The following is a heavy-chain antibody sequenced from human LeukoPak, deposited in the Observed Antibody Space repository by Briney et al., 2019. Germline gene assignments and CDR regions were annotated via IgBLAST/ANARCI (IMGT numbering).Heavy chain of an antibody. CDR3: TRSLSGYDYSPDY. V-gene: IGHV3-74*03. Sequence: PGGSLRLSCAASGFTLSSYWMHWVRQAPGKGLVWVSHINSDGSSTAYAESVKGRFTISRDNAKNTLYLQMNSLRAEDTAVYYCTRSLSGYDYSPDYWGQGTLVTVSS. CDR1: GFTLSSYW. J-gene: IGHJ4*02. CDR2: INSDGSST. D-gene: IGHD6-25*01.